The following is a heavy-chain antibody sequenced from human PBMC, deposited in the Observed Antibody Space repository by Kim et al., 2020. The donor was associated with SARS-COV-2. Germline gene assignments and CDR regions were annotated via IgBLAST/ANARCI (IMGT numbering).Heavy chain of an antibody. Sequence: ANSRKGRFTISRDNAKNSLYLQMNSLRAEDTAVYYCAREGHAGSSSPFDCWGQGTLVTVSS. J-gene: IGHJ4*02. D-gene: IGHD6-13*01. V-gene: IGHV3-11*06. CDR3: AREGHAGSSSPFDC.